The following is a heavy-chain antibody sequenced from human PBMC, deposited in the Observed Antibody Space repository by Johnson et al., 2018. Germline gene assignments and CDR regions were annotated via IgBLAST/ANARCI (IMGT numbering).Heavy chain of an antibody. CDR3: ARAGYCSGTGGHDDMDV. V-gene: IGHV4-61*02. J-gene: IGHJ6*03. D-gene: IGHD2-2*01. CDR1: GGSMTSGSYF. Sequence: QVQLQESGPGLVKPSQTLSLTCTVSGGSMTSGSYFWSWVRQPAGKGLEWIGRVYNGGSATYNTSLQSRVTISVDTYKNQFSLKLSSVTAADTSVYYCARAGYCSGTGGHDDMDVWGKGATVTVSS. CDR2: VYNGGSA.